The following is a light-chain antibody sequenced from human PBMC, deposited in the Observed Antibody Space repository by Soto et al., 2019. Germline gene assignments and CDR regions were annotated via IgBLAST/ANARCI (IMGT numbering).Light chain of an antibody. Sequence: EIVMTQSPATLSLSPGERASLSCRASQSLSNKLAWYQQKPGQAPRLLIYGASTRATDIPVRFSAGGSGTEFTLTISSLQSEDFAVYYCQQYNNWWTFGQGTKVDIK. CDR2: GAS. J-gene: IGKJ1*01. CDR1: QSLSNK. CDR3: QQYNNWWT. V-gene: IGKV3-15*01.